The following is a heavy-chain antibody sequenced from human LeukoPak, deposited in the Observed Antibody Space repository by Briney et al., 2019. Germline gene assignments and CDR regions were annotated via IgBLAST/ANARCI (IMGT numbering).Heavy chain of an antibody. CDR3: AKDAPRIAAVSYYYYYYGMDV. J-gene: IGHJ6*02. V-gene: IGHV3-30*02. D-gene: IGHD6-13*01. CDR1: GFTFSSYG. Sequence: GESLRLSCAASGFTFSSYGMHWVRQAPGKGLEWVAFIRYDGSNKYYADSVKGRFTISRDNSKNTLYLQMNSLRAEDTAVYYCAKDAPRIAAVSYYYYYYGMDVWGQGTTVTVSS. CDR2: IRYDGSNK.